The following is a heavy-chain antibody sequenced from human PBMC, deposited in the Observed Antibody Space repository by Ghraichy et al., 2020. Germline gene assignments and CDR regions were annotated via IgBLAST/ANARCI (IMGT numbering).Heavy chain of an antibody. V-gene: IGHV1-2*02. CDR3: ARVRAVAPYWYFDL. J-gene: IGHJ2*01. CDR2: INPNSGGT. CDR1: GYTFTGYY. Sequence: ASVKVSCKASGYTFTGYYMHWVRQAPGQGLEWMGWINPNSGGTNYAQKFQGRVTMTRDTSISTAYMELSRLRSDDTAVYYCARVRAVAPYWYFDLWGRGTLVTVSS. D-gene: IGHD6-19*01.